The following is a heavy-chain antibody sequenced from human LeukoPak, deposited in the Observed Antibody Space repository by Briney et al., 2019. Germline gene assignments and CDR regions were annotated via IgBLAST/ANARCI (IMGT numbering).Heavy chain of an antibody. CDR1: GFTFSSYS. CDR2: ISSSSSYI. J-gene: IGHJ5*02. Sequence: GSLRLSCAASGFTFSSYSMNWVRQAPGKGLEWVSSISSSSSYIYYADSVKGRFTISRDNAKNSLYLQMNSLRAEDTAVYYCARDSLSEYYYDSSGYPNWFDPWRQGTLVTVSS. D-gene: IGHD3-22*01. V-gene: IGHV3-21*01. CDR3: ARDSLSEYYYDSSGYPNWFDP.